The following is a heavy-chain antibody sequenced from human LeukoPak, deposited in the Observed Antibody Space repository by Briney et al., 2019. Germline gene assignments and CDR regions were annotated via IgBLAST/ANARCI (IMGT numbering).Heavy chain of an antibody. D-gene: IGHD3-22*01. V-gene: IGHV4-59*01. J-gene: IGHJ3*02. CDR1: GGSISSYY. CDR2: IYYSGST. CDR3: ARDPNYDSSGYYSSAFDI. Sequence: PSETLSLTCTVSGGSISSYYWSWIRQPPGKGLEWIGYIYYSGSTNYNPSLKSRVTISVDTSKNQFSLKLSSVTAADTAVYYCARDPNYDSSGYYSSAFDIWGQGTMVTVSS.